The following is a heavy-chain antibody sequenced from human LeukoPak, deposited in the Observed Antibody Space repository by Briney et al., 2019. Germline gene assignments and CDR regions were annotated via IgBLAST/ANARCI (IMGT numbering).Heavy chain of an antibody. V-gene: IGHV3-49*04. D-gene: IGHD2-2*01. CDR1: GFTFGDYA. CDR2: IRSKAYGGTT. Sequence: GGSLRLSCTASGFTFGDYAMSWVRQAPGKGLEWVGFIRSKAYGGTTEYAASVKGSFTISRDDSKSIAYLQMNSLKTEDTAVYYCTRPQPDCSSTSCYLDNAFDIWGQGTMVTVSS. CDR3: TRPQPDCSSTSCYLDNAFDI. J-gene: IGHJ3*02.